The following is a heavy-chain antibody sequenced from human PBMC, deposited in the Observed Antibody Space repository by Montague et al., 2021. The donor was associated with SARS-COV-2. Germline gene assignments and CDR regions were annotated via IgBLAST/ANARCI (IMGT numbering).Heavy chain of an antibody. V-gene: IGHV4-59*01. D-gene: IGHD1-1*01. CDR1: GGSLTNYY. CDR3: ARGATRTFDY. Sequence: SETLSLTCTVSGGSLTNYYWSWIRQPPGKGLEWIGYIFYRGTTKYNPSLESRVTITVDTSKDQFYLKLNSVTAADTAVYYCARGATRTFDYWGQGTRVTVSS. CDR2: IFYRGTT. J-gene: IGHJ4*02.